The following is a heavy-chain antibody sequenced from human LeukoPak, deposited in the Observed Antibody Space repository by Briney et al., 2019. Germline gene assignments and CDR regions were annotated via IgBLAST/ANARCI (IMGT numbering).Heavy chain of an antibody. CDR2: FDPEDGET. CDR3: ATMVVAAIASVPNWFDP. CDR1: GYTLTELS. J-gene: IGHJ5*02. D-gene: IGHD2-15*01. Sequence: ASVKVSCKVSGYTLTELSMHWVRQAPGKGLEWRGGFDPEDGETIYAQKFQGRVTMTEDTSTDTAYMELSSLRSEDTAVYYCATMVVAAIASVPNWFDPWGQGTLVTVSS. V-gene: IGHV1-24*01.